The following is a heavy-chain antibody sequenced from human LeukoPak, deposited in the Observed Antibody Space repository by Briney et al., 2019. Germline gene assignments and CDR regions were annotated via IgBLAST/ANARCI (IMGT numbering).Heavy chain of an antibody. CDR1: GYTFTGYY. CDR2: INPNSGGT. J-gene: IGHJ6*02. V-gene: IGHV1-2*02. CDR3: ASSSDIVVVPAAILPYYGMDV. D-gene: IGHD2-2*01. Sequence: ASVKVSCKASGYTFTGYYMHWVRQAPGQGLEWMGWINPNSGGTNYAQKFQGRVTMTRDTSISTAYMELSRLRSDDTAVYYRASSSDIVVVPAAILPYYGMDVWGQGTTVTVSS.